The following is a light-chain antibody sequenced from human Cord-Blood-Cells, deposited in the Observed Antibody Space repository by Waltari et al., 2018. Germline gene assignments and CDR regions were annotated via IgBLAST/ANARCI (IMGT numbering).Light chain of an antibody. Sequence: QSALTQPASVSGSPGQSITISCTGTSSDVGGYNYVSWYQQHPGKAPKLMIYDVSRRPSGVSNRFSGSKSGKTASLTISGLQAEDEADYYCSSYTSSSTLFGGGTKLTVL. CDR1: SSDVGGYNY. CDR3: SSYTSSSTL. V-gene: IGLV2-14*01. J-gene: IGLJ2*01. CDR2: DVS.